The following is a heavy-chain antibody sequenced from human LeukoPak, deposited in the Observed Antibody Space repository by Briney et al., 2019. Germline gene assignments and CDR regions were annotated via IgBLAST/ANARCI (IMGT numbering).Heavy chain of an antibody. CDR2: ISSSGTTK. J-gene: IGHJ4*02. D-gene: IGHD3-16*01. Sequence: GGSLRLSCAASGFTFSSYEMNWVRQAPGKGLEWISYISSSGTTKYYADSVKGRFTISRDNAKNSLYLQMNGLRAEDTAVYYCARDPAVSYDYVWGSFAGYWGQGTLVTVSS. CDR3: ARDPAVSYDYVWGSFAGY. CDR1: GFTFSSYE. V-gene: IGHV3-48*03.